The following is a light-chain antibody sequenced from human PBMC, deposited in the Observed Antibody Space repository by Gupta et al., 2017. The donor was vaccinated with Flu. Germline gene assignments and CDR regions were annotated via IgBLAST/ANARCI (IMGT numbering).Light chain of an antibody. CDR3: CSYAGSDVYV. CDR2: EGS. CDR1: SGEVGCVDF. Sequence: SHTIYFTCTSGEVGCVDFVCLYQQYPGKAPNFMIYEGSRRSAAVANRFSGSKCGNAASITISGLSEEEEADYYCCSYAGSDVYVFGTGTKLTVL. J-gene: IGLJ1*01. V-gene: IGLV2-23*01.